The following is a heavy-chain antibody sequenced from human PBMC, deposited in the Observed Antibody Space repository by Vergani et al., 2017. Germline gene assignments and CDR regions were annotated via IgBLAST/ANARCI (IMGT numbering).Heavy chain of an antibody. J-gene: IGHJ4*02. V-gene: IGHV3-23*04. D-gene: IGHD6-13*01. CDR1: GFTFSSYS. CDR2: ISGSGGST. CDR3: AMDSSSWYGDYFDY. Sequence: EVQLVESGGGLVKPGGSLRLSCAASGFTFSSYSMNWVRQAPGKGLEWVSAISGSGGSTYYADSVKGRFTISRDNSKNTLYLQMNSRRAEDTAVYYCAMDSSSWYGDYFDYWGQGTLVTVSS.